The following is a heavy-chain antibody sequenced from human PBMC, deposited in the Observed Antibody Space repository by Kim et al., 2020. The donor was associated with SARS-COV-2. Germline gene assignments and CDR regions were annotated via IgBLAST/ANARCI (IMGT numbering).Heavy chain of an antibody. CDR2: IYYSGST. D-gene: IGHD6-13*01. J-gene: IGHJ4*02. CDR1: SDSISSYY. V-gene: IGHV4-59*01. Sequence: SETLSLTCTVSSDSISSYYWSWIRQLPGKGLEWLCYIYYSGSTDYYPSLKRRVTISWDTSKNQISLDLTSVSAADTAVYYCTISEGRGSWHQFDYWGQGMLLTVPS. CDR3: TISEGRGSWHQFDY.